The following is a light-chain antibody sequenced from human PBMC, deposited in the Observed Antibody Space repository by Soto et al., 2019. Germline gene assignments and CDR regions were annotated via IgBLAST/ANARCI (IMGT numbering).Light chain of an antibody. CDR1: QSVSTY. J-gene: IGKJ1*01. V-gene: IGKV3-11*01. CDR2: DAS. CDR3: QQRNNGLGAT. Sequence: EIVLTQSPATQSLSPGERATLSCRASQSVSTYLAWYQQKPGQAPRLLIYDASNRATGVPARFSGSGSGTDFTLTITSLEPEDFAVYYCQQRNNGLGATFGQRTKVDIK.